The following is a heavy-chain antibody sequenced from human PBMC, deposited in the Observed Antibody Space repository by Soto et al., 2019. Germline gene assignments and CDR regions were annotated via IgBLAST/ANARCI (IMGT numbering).Heavy chain of an antibody. Sequence: SETLSLTCTVVGASISSYYWSWIRQPPGKGLEWIGCLSYSGSTSYNPSLKSRVTMSVDTSKNQMSLKLTSVTAADTAVYFCARGEDRSSRRQNWFDPWGQGILVTVSS. CDR1: GASISSYY. V-gene: IGHV4-59*01. CDR2: LSYSGST. CDR3: ARGEDRSSRRQNWFDP. D-gene: IGHD1-26*01. J-gene: IGHJ5*02.